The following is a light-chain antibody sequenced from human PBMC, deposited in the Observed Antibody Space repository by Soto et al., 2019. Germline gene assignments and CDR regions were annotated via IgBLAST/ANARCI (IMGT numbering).Light chain of an antibody. CDR2: EVS. J-gene: IGLJ2*01. CDR3: SSYISSSTFVV. Sequence: QSVLTQPRSVSGSPGQSITISCTGTSRDVGGYNYVSWHQLHPGKAPKVIITEVSNRPSGVSNRFSGSKSGNTASLTISGLQAEDEADYYCSSYISSSTFVVFGGGTKLTVL. V-gene: IGLV2-14*01. CDR1: SRDVGGYNY.